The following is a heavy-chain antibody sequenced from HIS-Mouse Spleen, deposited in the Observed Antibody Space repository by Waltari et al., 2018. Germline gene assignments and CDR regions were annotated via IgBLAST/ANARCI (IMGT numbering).Heavy chain of an antibody. J-gene: IGHJ6*02. CDR3: ARDWRGTPGYSYDYGMDV. D-gene: IGHD5-18*01. V-gene: IGHV4-31*03. CDR1: GGAISSGGYH. Sequence: QVQLQESGPGLVKPSQTLSLTGTVSGGAISSGGYHWSCIRQHPGKGLEWIGYIYYSGSTYYNPSLKSRVTISVDTSKNQFSLKLSSVTAADTAVYYCARDWRGTPGYSYDYGMDVWGQGTTVTVSS. CDR2: IYYSGST.